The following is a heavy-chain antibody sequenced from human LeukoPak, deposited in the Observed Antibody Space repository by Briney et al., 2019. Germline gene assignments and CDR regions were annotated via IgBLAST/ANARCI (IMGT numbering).Heavy chain of an antibody. CDR2: MNPNSGGT. CDR3: AMGGNITMVRGSYLSNWFDP. J-gene: IGHJ5*02. CDR1: GYTFTSYD. V-gene: IGHV1-2*04. D-gene: IGHD3-10*01. Sequence: ASVKVSCKASGYTFTSYDINWVRQASGQGLEWMGWMNPNSGGTNYAQKFQGWVTMTRDTSISTAYMELSRLRSDDTAVYYCAMGGNITMVRGSYLSNWFDPWGQGTLVTVSS.